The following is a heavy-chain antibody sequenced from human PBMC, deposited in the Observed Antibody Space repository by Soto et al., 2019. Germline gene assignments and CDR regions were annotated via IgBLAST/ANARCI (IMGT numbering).Heavy chain of an antibody. D-gene: IGHD1-1*01. CDR2: ILHDGREE. Sequence: QLVESGGGVVQPGTSLRLSCAASGFPFGNYGMHWVRQAPGKGLEWVSLILHDGREEFYRNSVRGRFTNSTDNSKDRPYLQMNSLRDDYTALYYCVRDDDAGPNALDLWGQGTMVSVSS. CDR1: GFPFGNYG. CDR3: VRDDDAGPNALDL. V-gene: IGHV3-33*01. J-gene: IGHJ3*01.